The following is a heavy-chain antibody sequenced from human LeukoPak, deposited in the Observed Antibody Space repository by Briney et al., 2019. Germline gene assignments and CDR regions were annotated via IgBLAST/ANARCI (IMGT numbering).Heavy chain of an antibody. D-gene: IGHD4-17*01. J-gene: IGHJ4*02. CDR1: GFTFTDYY. Sequence: GGSLRLSCATSGFTFTDYYMSWIRQAPGKGLEWVSYISVSGTTMYYADSVKGRFTLSRDNAKNSLYLQMNSLRAEDTAVYYCARVGRLQYGDYVAFDYWGQGALVTVSS. CDR2: ISVSGTTM. V-gene: IGHV3-11*01. CDR3: ARVGRLQYGDYVAFDY.